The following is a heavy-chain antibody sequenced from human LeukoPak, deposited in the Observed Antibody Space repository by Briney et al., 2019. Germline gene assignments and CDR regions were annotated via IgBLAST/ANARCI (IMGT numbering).Heavy chain of an antibody. V-gene: IGHV4-30-2*01. J-gene: IGHJ4*02. D-gene: IGHD5-12*01. CDR1: GGSISSGTYS. CDR2: IFHSGST. CDR3: ARGYSDYPYFFDS. Sequence: SQTLSLICAVSGGSISSGTYSWNWIRQPPGKGLEWVGYIFHSGSTYYSPSLKSRVTISVDTSQTQFSLKLSSVTAADTAMYYCARGYSDYPYFFDSWGQGALVTVSS.